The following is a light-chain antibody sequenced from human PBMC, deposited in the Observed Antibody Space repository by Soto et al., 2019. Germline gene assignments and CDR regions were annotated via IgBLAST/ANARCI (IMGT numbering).Light chain of an antibody. CDR2: AAS. J-gene: IGKJ4*01. CDR3: QQTYRIPLT. V-gene: IGKV1-5*01. Sequence: DIQMTQSPSTLSASVGDRVIITCRASQSISSWLAWYQQKPGKAPKLLIFAASSLHNGVPSRFSGSGSGTDFTLTISSLQPEDFATYSCQQTYRIPLTFGGGTKVDIK. CDR1: QSISSW.